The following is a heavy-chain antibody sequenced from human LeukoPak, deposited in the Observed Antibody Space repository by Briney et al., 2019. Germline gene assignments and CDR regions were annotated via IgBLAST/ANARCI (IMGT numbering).Heavy chain of an antibody. D-gene: IGHD2-8*02. Sequence: GGSLRLSCAAPGFTFSRSAMHWVRQGPGKGLEWVAYIAHHGNNKYYADSVKGRFTISRDNSKGTLFLQMNSLRVDDTAVYYCAKDGSWSCTDWGQGTLVRVSS. J-gene: IGHJ4*02. CDR2: IAHHGNNK. CDR1: GFTFSRSA. CDR3: AKDGSWSCTD. V-gene: IGHV3-30*02.